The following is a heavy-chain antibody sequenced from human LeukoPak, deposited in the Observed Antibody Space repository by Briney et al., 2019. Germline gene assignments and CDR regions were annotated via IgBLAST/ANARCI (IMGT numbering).Heavy chain of an antibody. CDR1: GFSFTSYA. Sequence: GGSLRLSCAASGFSFTSYAMHWVRQAPGKGLEWVAVMSYDGSTKYYADSVKGRFTISRDNAKDTLYLQMNSLRVEDTAVYFCGRDCMKTGYALANIDYWGQGTLVTVSS. V-gene: IGHV3-30*04. J-gene: IGHJ4*02. CDR2: MSYDGSTK. CDR3: GRDCMKTGYALANIDY. D-gene: IGHD5-12*01.